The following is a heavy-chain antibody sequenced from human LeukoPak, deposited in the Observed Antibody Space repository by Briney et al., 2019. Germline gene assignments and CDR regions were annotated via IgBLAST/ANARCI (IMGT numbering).Heavy chain of an antibody. CDR3: ARGHADYDFCRKWGAYYFDY. CDR1: GGSISSGGYS. D-gene: IGHD3-3*01. V-gene: IGHV4-30-2*01. J-gene: IGHJ4*02. CDR2: IYHSGST. Sequence: SETLSLTCAVSGGSISSGGYSWSWIRQPPGKGLEWIGYIYHSGSTYYNPSLKSRVTISVDRSKNQFSLKLSSVTAADTAVYYCARGHADYDFCRKWGAYYFDYWGQGTLVTVSS.